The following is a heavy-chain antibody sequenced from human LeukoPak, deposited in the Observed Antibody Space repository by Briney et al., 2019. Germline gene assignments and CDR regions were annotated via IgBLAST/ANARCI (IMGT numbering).Heavy chain of an antibody. V-gene: IGHV4-59*01. CDR1: GGSISSYY. Sequence: SETLSLTCTVSGGSISSYYWSWIRQPPGKGLEWIGYIYYSGSTNYNPSLKSRVTISVDTSKNQFSLKLSSVTAADTAVYYCARALYYYGSGKEYYFDYRGQGTLVTVSS. J-gene: IGHJ4*02. CDR3: ARALYYYGSGKEYYFDY. D-gene: IGHD3-10*01. CDR2: IYYSGST.